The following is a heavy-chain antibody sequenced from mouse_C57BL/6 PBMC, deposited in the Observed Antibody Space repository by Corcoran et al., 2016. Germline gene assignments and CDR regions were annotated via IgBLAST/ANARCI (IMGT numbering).Heavy chain of an antibody. CDR2: INPYNGDT. CDR1: GYTFTDYY. Sequence: EVQLQQSGPVLVKPGASVKMSCKASGYTFTDYYMNWVKQSHGKSLEWIGVINPYNGDTSYNQKFKGKATLTVDKSSSTAYMELNSLTSEDSAVYYCARPTYYSNTFFAYWGQGTLVTVSA. D-gene: IGHD2-5*01. J-gene: IGHJ3*01. V-gene: IGHV1-19*01. CDR3: ARPTYYSNTFFAY.